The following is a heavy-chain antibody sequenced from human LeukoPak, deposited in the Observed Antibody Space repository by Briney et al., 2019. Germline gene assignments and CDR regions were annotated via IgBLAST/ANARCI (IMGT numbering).Heavy chain of an antibody. CDR3: AKWGDYDILTGYYVPDY. D-gene: IGHD3-9*01. Sequence: PGGSLRLSCVASGFTFTNYAMSWVRQAPGKGLEWVSAITGSDGTSHYADSVKGRFTISRDNSKNTLYLQVNSLRGEDTAVYYCAKWGDYDILTGYYVPDYWGQGTLVTVSS. CDR2: ITGSDGTS. CDR1: GFTFTNYA. V-gene: IGHV3-23*01. J-gene: IGHJ4*02.